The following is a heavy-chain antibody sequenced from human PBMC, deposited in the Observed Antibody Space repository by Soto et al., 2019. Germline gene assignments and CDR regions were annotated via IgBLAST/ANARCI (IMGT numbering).Heavy chain of an antibody. CDR3: ARGIAVAGFDY. V-gene: IGHV4-59*01. D-gene: IGHD6-19*01. J-gene: IGHJ4*02. Sequence: SETLSLTCTVSGGSISSYYWSWIRQPPGKGLEWIGYIYYSGSTNYNPSLKSRVTISVDTSKNQFSLKLSSVTAADTAVYYCARGIAVAGFDYWGQGTLVTVSS. CDR1: GGSISSYY. CDR2: IYYSGST.